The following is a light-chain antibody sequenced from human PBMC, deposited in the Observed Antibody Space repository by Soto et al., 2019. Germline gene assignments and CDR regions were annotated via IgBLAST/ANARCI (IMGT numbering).Light chain of an antibody. Sequence: QSVRTQPPSESRTPGQRVTISCSGSRSNIGNNAVSWYQQFPGTAPKLLIYNNNQRPSGVPDRFSGSKSGTSASLAISGLQSEDEADHYCAAWDDSLNARGVFGGGTKLTLL. CDR2: NNN. CDR1: RSNIGNNA. V-gene: IGLV1-44*01. J-gene: IGLJ3*02. CDR3: AAWDDSLNARGV.